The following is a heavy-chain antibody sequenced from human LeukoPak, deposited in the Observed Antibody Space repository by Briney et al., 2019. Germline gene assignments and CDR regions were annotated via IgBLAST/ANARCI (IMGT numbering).Heavy chain of an antibody. CDR1: GFTFRSYW. Sequence: GSLRLSCEVSGFTFRSYWMYWVRQAPGKELVWDSQINRPGDNTNHADSVEGRFTLSRDNAKNKLELQMNNPSGDGMGICYDTRGGAKVRGLSTGMDVWGRGTTVTVSS. CDR3: TRGGAKVRGLSTGMDV. CDR2: INRPGDNT. V-gene: IGHV3-74*01. D-gene: IGHD3-10*01. J-gene: IGHJ6*04.